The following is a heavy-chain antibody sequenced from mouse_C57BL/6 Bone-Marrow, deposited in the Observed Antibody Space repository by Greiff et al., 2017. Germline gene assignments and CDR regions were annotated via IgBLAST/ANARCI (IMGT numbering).Heavy chain of an antibody. D-gene: IGHD4-1*01. CDR2: IYPGSGGT. J-gene: IGHJ1*01. CDR3: ARSNWDYFEF. V-gene: IGHV1-55*01. Sequence: QVQLQRSGAQLVKPGASVKMSCKASGYTVTSYWITWGKQRPGQGLEWIGDIYPGSGGTNYDEKFKSKATLTVDTSSSTAYVQLSSLTSEDSAVYYCARSNWDYFEFWGAGTTVTVSS. CDR1: GYTVTSYW.